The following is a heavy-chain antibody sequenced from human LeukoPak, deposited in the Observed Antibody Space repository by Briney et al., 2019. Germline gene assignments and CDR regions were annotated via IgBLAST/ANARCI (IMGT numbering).Heavy chain of an antibody. Sequence: SETLSLTCTLSGGSISSYYWSWIRQPPGKGLEWIGYIYYSGSTNYNPSLKSRVTISVDTSKNQFSLKLSSVTAADTAVYYCASSITTLRPTYFDYWGQGTLVTVSS. CDR3: ASSITTLRPTYFDY. CDR1: GGSISSYY. V-gene: IGHV4-59*08. D-gene: IGHD3-22*01. J-gene: IGHJ4*02. CDR2: IYYSGST.